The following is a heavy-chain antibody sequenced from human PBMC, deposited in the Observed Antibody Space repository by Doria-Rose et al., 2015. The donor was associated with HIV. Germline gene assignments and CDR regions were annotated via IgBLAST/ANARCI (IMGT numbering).Heavy chain of an antibody. Sequence: QAQLQESGPGLVKPSETLSLTCSVSGASVSSRGYYWNWIRQVPGKGLESLGYTYYTGTSDYSPSLKSRLNMAVDTSKNQFSLKLSFVTVADTAVYDCARMGCYRKLDFCGQGAPV. CDR2: TYYTGTS. CDR3: ARMGCYRKLDF. CDR1: GASVSSRGYY. V-gene: IGHV4-31*03. J-gene: IGHJ4*02. D-gene: IGHD3-3*01.